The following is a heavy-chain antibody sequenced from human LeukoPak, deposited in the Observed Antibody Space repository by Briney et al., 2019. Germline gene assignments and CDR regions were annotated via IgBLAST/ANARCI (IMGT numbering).Heavy chain of an antibody. CDR2: IYYRGST. V-gene: IGHV4-59*08. CDR1: GGSIRSYY. D-gene: IGHD1-26*01. CDR3: ARYSGSYLSPFDY. Sequence: SETLSLTCTVSGGSIRSYYWSWIRQPPGKGLEWIGYIYYRGSTNYNPSLKSRVTMSVDTSKNQFSLKLTSVTAADTAVHYCARYSGSYLSPFDYWGQGTLVTVSS. J-gene: IGHJ4*02.